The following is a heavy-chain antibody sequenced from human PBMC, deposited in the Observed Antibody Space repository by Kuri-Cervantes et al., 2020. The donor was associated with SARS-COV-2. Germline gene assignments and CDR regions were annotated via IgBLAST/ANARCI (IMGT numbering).Heavy chain of an antibody. CDR2: ISAYNDNT. Sequence: ASVKVSCKASGYPFTTYGISWVRQAPGQGLEWMGWISAYNDNTNYAQNLQGRVTMTTDTSTNTAYMELRSLRSDDTAVYYCATARFDFWSGYSWGGAFDIWGQGTMVTVSS. J-gene: IGHJ3*02. CDR3: ATARFDFWSGYSWGGAFDI. V-gene: IGHV1-18*01. D-gene: IGHD3-3*01. CDR1: GYPFTTYG.